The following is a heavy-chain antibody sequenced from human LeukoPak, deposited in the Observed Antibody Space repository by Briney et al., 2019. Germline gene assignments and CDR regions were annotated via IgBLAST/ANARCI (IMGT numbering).Heavy chain of an antibody. CDR1: GFTFSSYG. CDR3: ARPIDIFDPYYYYYMDV. V-gene: IGHV3-30*02. D-gene: IGHD3-9*01. CDR2: IRYDGSNK. Sequence: GGSLRLSCAASGFTFSSYGMHWVRQAPGKGLEWVAFIRYDGSNKYYADSVKGRFTISRDNSKNTLYLQMNSLRAEDTAVYYCARPIDIFDPYYYYYMDVWGKGTTVTVSS. J-gene: IGHJ6*03.